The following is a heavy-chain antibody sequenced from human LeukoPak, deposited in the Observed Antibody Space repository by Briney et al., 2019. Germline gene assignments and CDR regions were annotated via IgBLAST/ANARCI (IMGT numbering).Heavy chain of an antibody. CDR1: KFSFSSYW. Sequence: GGSLRLSCAASKFSFSSYWMHWVRQTPGKGLVLVSRINSDGSRTNYADSVKGRFTISRDNAKNTLYLQMSSLRAEDTAVYYCARVLTGSWDWFDPWGQGTLVTVSS. CDR2: INSDGSRT. CDR3: ARVLTGSWDWFDP. J-gene: IGHJ5*02. D-gene: IGHD2-8*02. V-gene: IGHV3-74*01.